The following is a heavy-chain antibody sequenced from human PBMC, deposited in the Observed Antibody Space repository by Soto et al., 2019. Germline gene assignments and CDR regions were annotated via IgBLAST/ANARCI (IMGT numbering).Heavy chain of an antibody. CDR2: ISGSGGST. V-gene: IGHV3-23*01. Sequence: GGSLRLSCAASEFAFSGDAMSCVRQAPGKGLEWVSAISGSGGSTYYADSVKGRFTISRDNSKNTLYLQMNSLRAEDTAVYYCAKEGDIVVVPAAITWFDPWGQGTLVTVSS. CDR1: EFAFSGDA. D-gene: IGHD2-2*02. CDR3: AKEGDIVVVPAAITWFDP. J-gene: IGHJ5*02.